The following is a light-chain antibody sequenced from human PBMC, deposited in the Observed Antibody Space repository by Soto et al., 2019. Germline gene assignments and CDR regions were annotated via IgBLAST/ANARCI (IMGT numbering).Light chain of an antibody. CDR2: EVS. Sequence: QSALTQPASVSGSPGQSITISCTGTSSDVGGYNYVSWYQQHPGKAPKLLIYEVSNRPSGVSNRFSGSKSGNTASLTISGLQAEDEADYYCSAYTSSSPYVVGTGTKLTGL. J-gene: IGLJ1*01. CDR1: SSDVGGYNY. CDR3: SAYTSSSPYV. V-gene: IGLV2-14*01.